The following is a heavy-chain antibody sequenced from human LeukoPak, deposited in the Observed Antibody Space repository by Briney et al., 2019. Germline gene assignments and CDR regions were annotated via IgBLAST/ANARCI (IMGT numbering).Heavy chain of an antibody. CDR2: IYYSGST. CDR3: ARDEGIAVAGVPLAYFDY. V-gene: IGHV4-39*07. J-gene: IGHJ4*02. D-gene: IGHD6-19*01. Sequence: PSETLSLTCAVSGGSISSSSYYWGWIRQPPGKGLEWIGSIYYSGSTYYNPSLKSRVTISVDTSKNQFSLKLSSVTAADTAVYYCARDEGIAVAGVPLAYFDYWGQGTLVTVSS. CDR1: GGSISSSSYY.